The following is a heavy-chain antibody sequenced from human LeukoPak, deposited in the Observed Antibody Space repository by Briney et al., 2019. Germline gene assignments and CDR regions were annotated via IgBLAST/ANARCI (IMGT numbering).Heavy chain of an antibody. D-gene: IGHD5-18*01. V-gene: IGHV3-21*01. CDR2: ISATSNYI. Sequence: GGSLRLSCAASGFTFSSYSMNWVRQAPGKGLEWVSSISATSNYIYYADSVKGRFTISRDSAKNSLYLQMNSLRAEDTAVYFCARDRSGYTFDDWGQRTLVTVSS. CDR1: GFTFSSYS. CDR3: ARDRSGYTFDD. J-gene: IGHJ4*02.